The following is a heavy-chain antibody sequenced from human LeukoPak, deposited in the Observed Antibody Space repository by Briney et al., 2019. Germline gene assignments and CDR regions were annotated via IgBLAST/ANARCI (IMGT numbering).Heavy chain of an antibody. CDR1: GFTFTDYY. J-gene: IGHJ4*02. V-gene: IGHV1-2*02. D-gene: IGHD1-1*01. CDR2: INPNSGGT. Sequence: RRASVKVSCKAYGFTFTDYYMHWVRQAPGQGLEWMGWINPNSGGTNYAQKFQGTVTMTRDTSISTAYMELSRLRSDDTAVYYCARDGHLSYQSIWMFPDYWGQGTRVTVSS. CDR3: ARDGHLSYQSIWMFPDY.